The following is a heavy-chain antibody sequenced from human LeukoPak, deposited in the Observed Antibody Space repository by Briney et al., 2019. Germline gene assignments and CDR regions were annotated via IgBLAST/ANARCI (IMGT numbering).Heavy chain of an antibody. CDR1: GFTFSSYW. CDR2: INTDGSST. CDR3: ARASFPGTPHYYSYMDV. D-gene: IGHD3-10*01. J-gene: IGHJ6*03. Sequence: GGSLRLSCAASGFTFSSYWMHWVRQAPGKGLVWVSRINTDGSSTSYADSVKGRFTISRDNAKNTLYLQMNSLRAEDTAVYYCARASFPGTPHYYSYMDVWGKGTTVTVSS. V-gene: IGHV3-74*01.